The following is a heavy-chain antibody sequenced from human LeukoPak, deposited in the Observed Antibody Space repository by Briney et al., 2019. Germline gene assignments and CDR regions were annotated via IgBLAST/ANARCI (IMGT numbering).Heavy chain of an antibody. J-gene: IGHJ4*02. V-gene: IGHV4-39*01. D-gene: IGHD2-15*01. CDR2: IYYSGST. CDR3: ARLDVYCSGGSCYPSFDY. CDR1: GGSISSSSYY. Sequence: PSETLSLTCTVSGGSISSSSYYWGWIRQPPGKGLEWIGSIYYSGSTYYNPSLKSRVTISVDTSKNQFSLKLSSVTAADTAVYYCARLDVYCSGGSCYPSFDYWGQGTLVTVSS.